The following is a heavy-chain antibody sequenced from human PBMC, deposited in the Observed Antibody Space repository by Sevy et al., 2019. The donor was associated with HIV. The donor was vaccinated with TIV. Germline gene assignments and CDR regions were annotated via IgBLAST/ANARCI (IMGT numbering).Heavy chain of an antibody. CDR2: ISGSGGST. CDR3: AKDRYYDSSGYLNYYYGMDV. J-gene: IGHJ6*02. Sequence: GGSLTLSCAASGFTFSSYAMSWVRQAPGKGLEWVTAISGSGGSTYYADSVKGRFTISRDNSKNTLYLQMNSLRAEDTAVYYCAKDRYYDSSGYLNYYYGMDVWGQGTTVTVSS. CDR1: GFTFSSYA. V-gene: IGHV3-23*01. D-gene: IGHD3-22*01.